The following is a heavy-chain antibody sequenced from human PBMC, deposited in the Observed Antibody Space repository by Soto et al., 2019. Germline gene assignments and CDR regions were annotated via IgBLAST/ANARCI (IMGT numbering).Heavy chain of an antibody. CDR2: IDWDDNK. V-gene: IGHV2-70*11. CDR1: GVSLSTRGIC. CDR3: ARLFSVTGENWFDP. Sequence: SGXKXVNPTQAHTLSCTFSGVSLSTRGICVSWIRQPPGKALEGLARIDWDDNKYYSTSLKTRLTISKDTSKNQVVLTMTNMDPVDTATYYCARLFSVTGENWFDPWGQGTLVTVSS. J-gene: IGHJ5*02. D-gene: IGHD6-19*01.